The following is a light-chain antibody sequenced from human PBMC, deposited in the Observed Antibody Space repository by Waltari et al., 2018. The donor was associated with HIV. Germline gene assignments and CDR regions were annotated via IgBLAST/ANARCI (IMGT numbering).Light chain of an antibody. CDR2: AAS. CDR3: QQASSLPLT. V-gene: IGKV1-12*01. J-gene: IGKJ4*01. Sequence: DIQMTQSPSSVSASVGDRVTITCRASQSIGRWLVWYQQTQGKAPKLLIYAASTLQAGVPSRFSGSGSGTSFTLTISSLQPEDFATYYCQQASSLPLTFGEGTKVEIK. CDR1: QSIGRW.